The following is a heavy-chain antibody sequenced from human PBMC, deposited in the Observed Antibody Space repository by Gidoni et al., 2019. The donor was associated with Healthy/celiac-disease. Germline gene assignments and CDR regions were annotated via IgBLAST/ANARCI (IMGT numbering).Heavy chain of an antibody. D-gene: IGHD6-19*01. V-gene: IGHV4-34*01. Sequence: QVQLQQWGAGLLKPPETLSLTCAVYGGSFRGYYWSWIRQPPGKGLEWIGEINHSGSTNYNPSLKSRVTISVDTSKNQFSLKLSSVTAADTAVYYCARFIGGNSSGWCAFDIWGQGTMVTVSS. J-gene: IGHJ3*02. CDR2: INHSGST. CDR1: GGSFRGYY. CDR3: ARFIGGNSSGWCAFDI.